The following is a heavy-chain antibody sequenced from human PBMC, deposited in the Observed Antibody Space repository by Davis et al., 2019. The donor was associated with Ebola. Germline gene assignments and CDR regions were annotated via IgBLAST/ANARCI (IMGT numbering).Heavy chain of an antibody. CDR2: INAGSGAT. J-gene: IGHJ6*02. Sequence: AASVTVSCKTSGYTFTSYAMHWVRQAPGQRLEWMGWINAGSGATKYSEKFQGRVSITRDTSANTAYMELSSLRSEDTAVYYCARDGEEDTEYYYAMDVWGQGTTVTVSS. D-gene: IGHD2-15*01. V-gene: IGHV1-3*01. CDR1: GYTFTSYA. CDR3: ARDGEEDTEYYYAMDV.